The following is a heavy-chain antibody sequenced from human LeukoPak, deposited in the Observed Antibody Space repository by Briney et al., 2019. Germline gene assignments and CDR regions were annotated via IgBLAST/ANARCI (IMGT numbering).Heavy chain of an antibody. D-gene: IGHD2-15*01. J-gene: IGHJ5*02. CDR3: ARRILYPQAKHDWFDP. CDR2: INHSGST. Sequence: SETLSLTCAVYGGSFSGYYWSWLRQPPGKGLEWIGEINHSGSTNYNPSLKSRVTISADTSKNQFSLKLSSVTAADTAVYYCARRILYPQAKHDWFDPWGQGTLVTVSS. CDR1: GGSFSGYY. V-gene: IGHV4-34*01.